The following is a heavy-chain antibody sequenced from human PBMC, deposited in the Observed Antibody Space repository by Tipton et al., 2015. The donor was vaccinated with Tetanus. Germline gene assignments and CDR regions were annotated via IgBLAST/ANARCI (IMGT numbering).Heavy chain of an antibody. Sequence: TASGFTFSSYAMSWVRQAPGKGLEWGSAISGSGGSTYYADSVKGRFTISRDNSKNTLYLQMNRLRAEDTAVYYCAKTSREIGYYYDSSGYHKGAFDIWGQGTMVTVSS. V-gene: IGHV3-23*01. CDR2: ISGSGGST. CDR1: GFTFSSYA. CDR3: AKTSREIGYYYDSSGYHKGAFDI. D-gene: IGHD3-22*01. J-gene: IGHJ3*02.